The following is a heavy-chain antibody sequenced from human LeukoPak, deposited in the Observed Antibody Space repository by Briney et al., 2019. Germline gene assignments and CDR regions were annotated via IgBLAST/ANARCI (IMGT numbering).Heavy chain of an antibody. CDR2: ISYDGTNK. J-gene: IGHJ6*03. Sequence: GGSLRLSCAASGFTFSSYAMHWVRQAPGKGLEWVAVISYDGTNKYYADSVKGRFTISRDNSENTVYLQMNSLRAEDTAVYYCARNYGFGESLSDHYYMDVWGKGTTVTVSS. CDR1: GFTFSSYA. D-gene: IGHD3-10*01. CDR3: ARNYGFGESLSDHYYMDV. V-gene: IGHV3-30-3*01.